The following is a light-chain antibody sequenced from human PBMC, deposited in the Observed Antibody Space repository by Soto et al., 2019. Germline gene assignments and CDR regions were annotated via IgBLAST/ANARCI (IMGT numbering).Light chain of an antibody. CDR1: QGLVYGDGNTY. J-gene: IGKJ1*01. V-gene: IGKV2-30*01. CDR3: MQPTQWHPT. Sequence: DVVMTHSPLSLSATLGRPASISCRSSQGLVYGDGNTYLNWFHQRPGHSPRRLIYKVSVRDSGVPDRFSGSGSGNDFTLRISRVEAGDVGIYYCMQPTQWHPTFGHGSQVEIX. CDR2: KVS.